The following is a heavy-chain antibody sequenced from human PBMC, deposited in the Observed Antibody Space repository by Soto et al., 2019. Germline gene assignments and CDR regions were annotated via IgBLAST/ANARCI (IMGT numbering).Heavy chain of an antibody. V-gene: IGHV1-58*02. J-gene: IGHJ6*03. CDR2: IVVGSGNT. CDR3: AASAGDFWSGYVYYKDV. D-gene: IGHD3-3*01. CDR1: GFPFTSSG. Sequence: SLKLSCKSSGFPFTSSGSQWVRQARGQRLEWIGWIVVGSGNTNYAQKFQERVTITRDMSTSTAYMELSSLRSEDTAVYYCAASAGDFWSGYVYYKDVWGKGTTVTVSS.